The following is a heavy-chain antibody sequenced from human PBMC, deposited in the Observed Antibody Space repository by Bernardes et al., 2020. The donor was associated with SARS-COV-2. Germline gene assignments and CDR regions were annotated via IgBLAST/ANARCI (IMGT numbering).Heavy chain of an antibody. J-gene: IGHJ3*02. V-gene: IGHV3-23*01. Sequence: GGSLRLSCAASGFAFNTYAMNWVRQTPGKGLEWVSAISASARSAFYADSVKGRFTISRDKSNEILHLQMNNLRAEDTAIYFCAKDLTPGGKEGYDTTLSDPFDIWGQGTLVTVAS. CDR1: GFAFNTYA. CDR2: ISASARSA. CDR3: AKDLTPGGKEGYDTTLSDPFDI. D-gene: IGHD2-15*01.